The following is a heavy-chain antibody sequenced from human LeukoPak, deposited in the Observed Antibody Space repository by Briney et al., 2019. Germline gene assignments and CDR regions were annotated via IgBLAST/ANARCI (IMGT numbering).Heavy chain of an antibody. CDR3: AREIRGFDY. J-gene: IGHJ4*02. CDR1: GFTFSSSA. D-gene: IGHD1-26*01. CDR2: ISNNGGYT. Sequence: GGSLRLSCAASGFTFSSSAMSWVRQAPGKELEWVSAISNNGGYTYYADSVQGRFTISRDNSKNTLYLQMNSLRAEDTAVYYCAREIRGFDYWGQGTLVTVSS. V-gene: IGHV3-23*01.